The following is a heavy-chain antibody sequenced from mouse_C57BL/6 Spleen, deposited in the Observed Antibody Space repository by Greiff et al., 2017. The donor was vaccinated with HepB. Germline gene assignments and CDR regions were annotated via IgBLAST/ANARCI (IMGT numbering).Heavy chain of an antibody. CDR1: GFTFSSYA. J-gene: IGHJ3*01. CDR2: ISDGGSYT. D-gene: IGHD2-1*01. Sequence: EVQRVESGGGLVKPGGSLKLSCAASGFTFSSYAMSWVRQTPEKRLEWVATISDGGSYTYYPDNVKGRFTISRDNAKNNLYLQMSHLKSEDTAMYYCAREGNGNYVAWFAYWGQGTLVTVSA. CDR3: AREGNGNYVAWFAY. V-gene: IGHV5-4*01.